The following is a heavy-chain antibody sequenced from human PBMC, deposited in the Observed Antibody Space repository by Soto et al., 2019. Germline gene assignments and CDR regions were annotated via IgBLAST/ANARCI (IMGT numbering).Heavy chain of an antibody. CDR3: ARDFPGPGIDF. D-gene: IGHD3-10*01. CDR2: IDNDGSTT. V-gene: IGHV3-74*01. Sequence: GGSLRLSCAASGFTFSSYWMHWVRQAPGKGLVWVSHIDNDGSTTTYADSVRGRFTISRDNAKTAVYLQMNSLRAEDTAMYYCARDFPGPGIDFRGQGT. CDR1: GFTFSSYW. J-gene: IGHJ4*02.